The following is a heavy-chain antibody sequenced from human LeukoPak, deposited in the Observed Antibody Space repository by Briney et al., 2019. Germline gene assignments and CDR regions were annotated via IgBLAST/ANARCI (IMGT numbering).Heavy chain of an antibody. Sequence: GSLRLSCAASGFPFSTHSLNWVRQAPGKGLEWVSPISAGGDFVYYGDSVKGRFTMSRDNAKNSLHLQMDSLTAEDTAVYYCVRDKCDRSNYAYFDSWGHGTLVTVSS. D-gene: IGHD3-22*01. V-gene: IGHV3-21*01. CDR2: ISAGGDFV. CDR3: VRDKCDRSNYAYFDS. J-gene: IGHJ4*01. CDR1: GFPFSTHS.